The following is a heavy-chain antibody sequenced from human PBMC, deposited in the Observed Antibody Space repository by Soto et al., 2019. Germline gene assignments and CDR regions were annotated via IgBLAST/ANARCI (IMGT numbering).Heavy chain of an antibody. Sequence: PSETRSRTGSVCGGSISGHYWTWIRQSPGKGLEWIGYIFYSGSTNYNPSLKSRVTISVDTSKNQFSLKMSSVTAADTAVYYCARVSSSGWSPDYWGRGTLVTASS. D-gene: IGHD6-19*01. CDR1: GGSISGHY. CDR3: ARVSSSGWSPDY. V-gene: IGHV4-59*11. J-gene: IGHJ4*02. CDR2: IFYSGST.